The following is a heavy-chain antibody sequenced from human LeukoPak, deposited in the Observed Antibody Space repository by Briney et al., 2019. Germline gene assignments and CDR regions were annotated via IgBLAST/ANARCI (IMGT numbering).Heavy chain of an antibody. CDR1: GYTFTSYG. CDR3: ARGSSGSHTFDF. V-gene: IGHV1-18*01. D-gene: IGHD1-26*01. J-gene: IGHJ4*02. CDR2: INPSGGST. Sequence: ASVKVSCKASGYTFTSYGISCVRQAPGQGLEWMGIINPSGGSTSYAQRFQGRVTITADESTNTAYMEMRSLRSDDTAVYYCARGSSGSHTFDFWGQGSLVTVSS.